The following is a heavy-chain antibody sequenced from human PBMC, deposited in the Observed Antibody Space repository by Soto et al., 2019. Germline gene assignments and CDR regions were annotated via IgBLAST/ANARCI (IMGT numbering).Heavy chain of an antibody. V-gene: IGHV4-39*01. CDR3: ARQGAVAGTWRGAFNI. Sequence: PSETMSLTCTVSGGSISSRGYYWGWIRQPPGKGLEWIGSIYYSGSTYYNPSLKSRVTISVDTSKNQFSLKLTSVTAADTAVYYCARQGAVAGTWRGAFNIWGQGTMVTVSS. CDR2: IYYSGST. D-gene: IGHD6-19*01. CDR1: GGSISSRGYY. J-gene: IGHJ3*02.